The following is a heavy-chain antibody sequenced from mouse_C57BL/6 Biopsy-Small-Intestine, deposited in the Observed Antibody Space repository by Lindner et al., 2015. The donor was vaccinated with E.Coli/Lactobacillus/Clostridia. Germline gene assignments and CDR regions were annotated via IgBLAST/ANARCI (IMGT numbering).Heavy chain of an antibody. Sequence: SVKVSCKTSGYTLTAYAIQWVRQAPGQGLEWMGWINAGNGYTKYSQRFQGRVTFTRDTSATTAYMELSSLTSEDTAVYYCAKSLVDTRTPGGYAFSYMDVWGEGTTVTVSS. D-gene: IGHD1-3*01. CDR2: INAGNGYT. CDR1: GYTLTAYA. J-gene: IGHJ1*01. V-gene: IGHV1-84*02. CDR3: AKSLVDTRTPGGYAFSYMDV.